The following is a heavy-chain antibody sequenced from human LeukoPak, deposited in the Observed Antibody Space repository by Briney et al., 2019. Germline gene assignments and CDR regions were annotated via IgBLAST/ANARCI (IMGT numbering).Heavy chain of an antibody. Sequence: GGSLRLSCAASGFTFSSYAMSLVRQAPGKGLEWVSAISGSGGNTYYADSVKGRFTISRDNSKNTLYLQMNSLRAEDTAVYYCAKDLGIVGASFDYWGQGTLVTVSS. CDR2: ISGSGGNT. CDR1: GFTFSSYA. CDR3: AKDLGIVGASFDY. D-gene: IGHD1-26*01. V-gene: IGHV3-23*01. J-gene: IGHJ4*02.